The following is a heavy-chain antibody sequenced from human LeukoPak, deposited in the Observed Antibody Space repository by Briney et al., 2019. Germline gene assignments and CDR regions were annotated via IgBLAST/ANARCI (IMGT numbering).Heavy chain of an antibody. CDR3: AREYYDYVWGSPDYYGMDV. J-gene: IGHJ6*02. Sequence: GGSLRLSCAASGFIFSSYAMSWVRQAPGKGLEWVSAISSSGRNTYYADSVKGRFTISRDNSKNTLYLQMNSLRAEDTAVYYCAREYYDYVWGSPDYYGMDVWGQGTTVTVSS. CDR2: ISSSGRNT. V-gene: IGHV3-23*01. CDR1: GFIFSSYA. D-gene: IGHD3-16*01.